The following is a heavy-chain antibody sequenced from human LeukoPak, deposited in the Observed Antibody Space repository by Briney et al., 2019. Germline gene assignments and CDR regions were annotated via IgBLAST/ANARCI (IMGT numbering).Heavy chain of an antibody. CDR3: ARRLGYCSSTSCPRGWFDP. J-gene: IGHJ5*02. D-gene: IGHD2-2*01. CDR2: INHSGST. Sequence: SETLSLTCAVYGGSFSGYYWSWIRQPPGKGLEWIGEINHSGSTNYNPSLKSRVTISVDTSKNQFSLKLSSVTAADTAVYYCARRLGYCSSTSCPRGWFDPWGQGTLVTVSS. V-gene: IGHV4-34*01. CDR1: GGSFSGYY.